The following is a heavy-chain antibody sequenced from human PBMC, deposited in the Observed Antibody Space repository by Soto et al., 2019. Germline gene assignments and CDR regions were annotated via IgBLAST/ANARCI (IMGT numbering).Heavy chain of an antibody. CDR2: ISAYNGNT. CDR1: CYTFTSYG. D-gene: IGHD5-18*01. J-gene: IGHJ6*02. Sequence: VKVSCKASCYTFTSYGISWVRQAPGQGLEWMGWISAYNGNTNYAQKLQGRVTMTTDTSTSTAYMELRSLRSDDTAVYYCARDPKWIQLPWYYYGMDVWGQGTTVTAP. CDR3: ARDPKWIQLPWYYYGMDV. V-gene: IGHV1-18*01.